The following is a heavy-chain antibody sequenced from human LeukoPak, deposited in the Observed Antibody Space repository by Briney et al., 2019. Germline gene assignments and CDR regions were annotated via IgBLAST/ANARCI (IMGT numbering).Heavy chain of an antibody. CDR1: GYSFTAYF. CDR2: INPNTGVT. V-gene: IGHV1-2*02. D-gene: IGHD6-13*01. Sequence: ASVKVSCKASGYSFTAYFMHWVRQAPGQGLEWMGWINPNTGVTGYAHKFQDRVTMTRDTSISTAYMDLSRLTSDDTAVFFCARARSSSWPFYSGLDVWGQGTTVTVSS. J-gene: IGHJ6*02. CDR3: ARARSSSWPFYSGLDV.